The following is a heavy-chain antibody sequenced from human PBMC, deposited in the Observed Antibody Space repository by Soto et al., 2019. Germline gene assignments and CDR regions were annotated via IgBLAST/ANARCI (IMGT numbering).Heavy chain of an antibody. CDR1: GGSISSSNW. V-gene: IGHV4-4*02. J-gene: IGHJ6*02. Sequence: QVQLQESGPGLVKPSGTLSLTCAVSGGSISSSNWWSWVRQPPGKGLEWIGEIHHSGSTNYNPSLKSRVTISVDKSKNQFSLKLSSVTAAATAVYYCASILGYSSSTGNYYYYGMDVWGQGTTVTVSS. CDR3: ASILGYSSSTGNYYYYGMDV. CDR2: IHHSGST. D-gene: IGHD6-6*01.